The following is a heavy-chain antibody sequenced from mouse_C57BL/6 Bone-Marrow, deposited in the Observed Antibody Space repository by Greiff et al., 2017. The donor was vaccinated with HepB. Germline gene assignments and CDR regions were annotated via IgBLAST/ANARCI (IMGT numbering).Heavy chain of an antibody. V-gene: IGHV1-59*01. CDR2: IDPSDSYT. D-gene: IGHD2-3*01. CDR3: AIYDGYY. CDR1: GYTFTSYW. J-gene: IGHJ2*01. Sequence: QVQLKQPGAELVRPGTSVKLSCKASGYTFTSYWMHWVKQRPGQGLEWIGVIDPSDSYTNYNQKFKGKATLTVDTSSSTAYMQLSSLTSEDSAVYYCAIYDGYYWGQGTTLTVSS.